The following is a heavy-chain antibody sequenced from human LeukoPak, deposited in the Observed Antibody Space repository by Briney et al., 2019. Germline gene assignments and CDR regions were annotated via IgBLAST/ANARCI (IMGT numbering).Heavy chain of an antibody. J-gene: IGHJ6*03. Sequence: PSETLSLTCTVYGGSFSGYYWSWIRQSPGKGLEWIGEINHSGSTNYNPSLKSRVTISVDTSKNQFSLKVSSVTAADTAVYYCARDRKYYYHMDVWGKGTTVTVSS. CDR1: GGSFSGYY. CDR2: INHSGST. V-gene: IGHV4-34*01. CDR3: ARDRKYYYHMDV.